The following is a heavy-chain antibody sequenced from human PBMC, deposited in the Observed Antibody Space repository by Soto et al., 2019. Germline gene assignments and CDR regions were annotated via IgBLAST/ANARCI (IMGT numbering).Heavy chain of an antibody. CDR1: GYGFTTYG. CDR3: ARGRYGDY. D-gene: IGHD1-1*01. Sequence: QVHLVQSGAEVKKPGASVKVYCKGSGYGFTTYGITWVRQAPGQGLEWMAWISAYNGNTNYAQKLQGRVTVTRDTSTSTAYMELRSLRSDDTAVYYCARGRYGDYWGQGALVTVSS. J-gene: IGHJ4*02. V-gene: IGHV1-18*01. CDR2: ISAYNGNT.